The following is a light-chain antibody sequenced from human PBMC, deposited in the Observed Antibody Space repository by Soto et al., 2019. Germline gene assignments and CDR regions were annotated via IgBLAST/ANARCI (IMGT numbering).Light chain of an antibody. J-gene: IGLJ1*01. Sequence: QSALTQPASVSGSPGQSITISCTGTSSDIGNYNYVSWYQQHPGNAPKLIIYEVSNRSSGDSNRFSGSKSGNTASLTISGLKAEDEADYYCSSFRGSSTVVFGTGTKLTVL. CDR2: EVS. CDR1: SSDIGNYNY. CDR3: SSFRGSSTVV. V-gene: IGLV2-14*01.